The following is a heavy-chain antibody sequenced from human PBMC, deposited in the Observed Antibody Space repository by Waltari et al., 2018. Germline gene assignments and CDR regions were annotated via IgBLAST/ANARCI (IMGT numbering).Heavy chain of an antibody. CDR2: IIPIFGTA. V-gene: IGHV1-69*08. D-gene: IGHD3-10*01. CDR3: ARTYGDYGSGRRAFDI. Sequence: QVQLVQSGAEVKKPGASVKVSCKACGGTLRSYAISWVRQAPGQGLEWMGRIIPIFGTANYAQKFQGRVTITADKSTSTAYMELSSLRSEDTAVYYCARTYGDYGSGRRAFDIWGQGTMVTVSS. CDR1: GGTLRSYA. J-gene: IGHJ3*02.